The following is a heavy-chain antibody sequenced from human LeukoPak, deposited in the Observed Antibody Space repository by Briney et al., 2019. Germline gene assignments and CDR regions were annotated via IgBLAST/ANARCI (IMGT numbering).Heavy chain of an antibody. Sequence: GGSLRLSCAVSGFTFSSYTLNWVRQAPGKGLEWVSSISSAGGYIYYADSVKGRFTISRDNAKNSLYLQMNSLRAVDTAVYYCAREIVSSNSFDNWGQGTLVTVSS. V-gene: IGHV3-21*01. CDR3: AREIVSSNSFDN. CDR2: ISSAGGYI. CDR1: GFTFSSYT. J-gene: IGHJ4*02. D-gene: IGHD2-2*01.